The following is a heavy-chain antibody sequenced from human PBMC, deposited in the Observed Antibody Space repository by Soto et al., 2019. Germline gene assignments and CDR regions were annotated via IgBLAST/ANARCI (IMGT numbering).Heavy chain of an antibody. CDR2: IYYSGST. D-gene: IGHD2-15*01. CDR3: ARQPNCSGGSCYSGYYYYYMDV. CDR1: GGSISSSSYY. Sequence: SETLSLTCTVSGGSISSSSYYWGWIRQPPGKGLEWIGSIYYSGSTYYNPSLKSRVTISVDTSKNQFSLKLSSVTAADTAVYYCARQPNCSGGSCYSGYYYYYMDVWGKGTTVTVSS. V-gene: IGHV4-39*01. J-gene: IGHJ6*03.